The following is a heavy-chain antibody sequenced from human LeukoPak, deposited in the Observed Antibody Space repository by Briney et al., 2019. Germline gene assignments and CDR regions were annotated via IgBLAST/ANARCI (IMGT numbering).Heavy chain of an antibody. J-gene: IGHJ5*02. CDR1: GFTFSNYW. CDR3: ARGGAPYCSSTSCYEDRFDP. Sequence: GGSLRLSCAASGFTFSNYWMSWVRQAPGKGLEWVANIKQDGSEKYYVDPVKGRFTISRDNAKNSLYLQMISLRAEDTAVYYCARGGAPYCSSTSCYEDRFDPWGQGTLVTVSS. D-gene: IGHD2-2*01. V-gene: IGHV3-7*05. CDR2: IKQDGSEK.